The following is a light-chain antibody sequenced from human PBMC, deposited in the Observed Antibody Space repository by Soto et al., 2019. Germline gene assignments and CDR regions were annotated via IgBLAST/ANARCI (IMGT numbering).Light chain of an antibody. J-gene: IGLJ3*02. V-gene: IGLV1-40*01. CDR1: SSNIGAGYE. CDR2: GNS. CDR3: QSYDSSLSGWV. Sequence: QSVLTQPPSVSGAPGQRVPISCTGSSSNIGAGYEVHWYQQLPGTAPKLLIYGNSNRPSGVPDRFSGSKSGTSASLAITGLQAEDEADYYCQSYDSSLSGWVFGGGTKVTVL.